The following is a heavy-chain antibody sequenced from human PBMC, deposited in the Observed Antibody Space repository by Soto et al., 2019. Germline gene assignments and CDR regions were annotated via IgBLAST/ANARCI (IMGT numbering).Heavy chain of an antibody. CDR3: ARAPPGDAGDY. CDR2: INSAGSST. V-gene: IGHV3-74*01. D-gene: IGHD3-10*01. Sequence: GGSLRLSCAASGFTFSSYWMHWVRQAPGKGLVWVSRINSAGSSTSYADSVKGRFTISRDNAKNTLYLQMNSLRAEDTAVYYCARAPPGDAGDYWGQGTLVTVSS. CDR1: GFTFSSYW. J-gene: IGHJ4*02.